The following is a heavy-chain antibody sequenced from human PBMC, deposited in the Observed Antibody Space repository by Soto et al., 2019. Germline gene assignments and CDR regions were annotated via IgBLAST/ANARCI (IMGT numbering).Heavy chain of an antibody. Sequence: QVQLQESGPGLVKPSETLSLTYTVSGGSISSYYWSWIRQPPGKGLEWIGYIYYSGSTNYNPSLKSRVTISVDTSKNQFSLKLSSVTAADTAVYYCARHWDCSGGSCSPEWDYWGQGTLVTVSS. CDR3: ARHWDCSGGSCSPEWDY. J-gene: IGHJ4*02. CDR2: IYYSGST. V-gene: IGHV4-59*08. D-gene: IGHD2-15*01. CDR1: GGSISSYY.